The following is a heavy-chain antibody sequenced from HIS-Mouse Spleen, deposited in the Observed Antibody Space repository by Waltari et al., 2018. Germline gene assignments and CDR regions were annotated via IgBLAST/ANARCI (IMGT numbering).Heavy chain of an antibody. J-gene: IGHJ4*02. CDR2: IKQDGSGK. D-gene: IGHD1-26*01. Sequence: EVQLVESGGGLVQPGGSLRLSCAASGFTFSSYWMSWVCQAPGKGLEWVANIKQDGSGKYYVDSVKGRFTISRDNAKNSLYLQMNSLRAEDTAVYYCAREGGIVGATWKYYFDYWGQGTLVTVSS. CDR1: GFTFSSYW. CDR3: AREGGIVGATWKYYFDY. V-gene: IGHV3-7*01.